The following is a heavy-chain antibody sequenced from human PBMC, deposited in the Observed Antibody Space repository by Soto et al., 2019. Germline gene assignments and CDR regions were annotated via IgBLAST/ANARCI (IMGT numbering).Heavy chain of an antibody. CDR1: GGSISGYH. CDR2: MHTGGTT. D-gene: IGHD3-22*01. V-gene: IGHV4-4*07. CDR3: ARDDGYYYDGLDI. J-gene: IGHJ3*02. Sequence: QVQLQESGPGLVKPSETLSLTCTVSGGSISGYHWSWIRQRAGKGLDWIGRMHTGGTTDYNPSLKSRVTMSVDTSKKQFFLKLSSVTAADTAVYYCARDDGYYYDGLDIWGQGTKVTVS.